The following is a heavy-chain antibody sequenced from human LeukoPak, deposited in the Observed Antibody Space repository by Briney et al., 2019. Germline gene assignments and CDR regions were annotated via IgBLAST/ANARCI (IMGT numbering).Heavy chain of an antibody. CDR3: ARLNNSAPAFDI. D-gene: IGHD2-21*01. J-gene: IGHJ3*02. CDR2: ISSSSSSYI. V-gene: IGHV3-21*01. CDR1: GFTFSSYS. Sequence: PGGSLRLSCAASGFTFSSYSMNWVRQAPGKGLEWVSSISSSSSSYIYYADSVKGRFTISRDNAKNSLYLQMNSLRAEDTAVYYCARLNNSAPAFDIWGQGTMVTVSS.